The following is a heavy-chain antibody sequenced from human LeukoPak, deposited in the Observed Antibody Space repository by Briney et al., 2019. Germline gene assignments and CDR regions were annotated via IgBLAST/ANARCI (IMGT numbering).Heavy chain of an antibody. CDR2: ISGSGGST. V-gene: IGHV3-23*01. CDR1: GFTFSSYG. CDR3: PKEGIRWEVLAYFDY. J-gene: IGHJ4*02. D-gene: IGHD4-23*01. Sequence: GGSLRLSCAASGFTFSSYGMSWVRQAPGKGLEWVSGISGSGGSTHYADSVKGRFTISRDNSKNTLYLQMNSLRGEDTAVYYCPKEGIRWEVLAYFDYWGQGALVTVSS.